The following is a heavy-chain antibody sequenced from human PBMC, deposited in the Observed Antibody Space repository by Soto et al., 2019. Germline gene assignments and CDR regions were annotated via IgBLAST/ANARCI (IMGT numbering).Heavy chain of an antibody. CDR3: TTEGAFDI. Sequence: PEGSLRLSCAAFGFTFRYAWMSWGRKAPGEGIEGVGRLNSKTDAGTTDYAAHVKGRFTISRDDSKNTLYLQMNSLKTEDTAVYYGTTEGAFDIWGQGTMVTVSS. J-gene: IGHJ3*02. CDR1: GFTFRYAW. V-gene: IGHV3-15*01. CDR2: LNSKTDAGTT.